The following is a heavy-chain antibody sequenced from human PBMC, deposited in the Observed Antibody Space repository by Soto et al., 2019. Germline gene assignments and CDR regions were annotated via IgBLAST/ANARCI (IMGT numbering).Heavy chain of an antibody. CDR1: GYTFTSYG. V-gene: IGHV1-18*01. D-gene: IGHD3-3*01. Sequence: ASVKVSCKASGYTFTSYGISWVRQAPGQGLEWMGWISAYNGNTNYAQKLQGRVTMTTDTSTSTAYMELRSLRSDDTAVYYCARGGSTYYDFWSGYHYWGQGTLVTVSS. J-gene: IGHJ4*02. CDR2: ISAYNGNT. CDR3: ARGGSTYYDFWSGYHY.